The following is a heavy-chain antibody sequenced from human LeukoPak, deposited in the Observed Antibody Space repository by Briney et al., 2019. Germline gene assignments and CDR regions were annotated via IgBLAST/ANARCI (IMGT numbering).Heavy chain of an antibody. CDR1: GYTFTSYG. CDR3: AREAHYDILTGYSPLDY. D-gene: IGHD3-9*01. Sequence: ASGYTFTSYGISWVRQAPGQGLEWMGWISAYNGNTNYAQKLQGRVTMTTDTSTSTAYMELRSLRSDDTAVYYCAREAHYDILTGYSPLDYWGQGTLVTVSS. V-gene: IGHV1-18*01. J-gene: IGHJ4*02. CDR2: ISAYNGNT.